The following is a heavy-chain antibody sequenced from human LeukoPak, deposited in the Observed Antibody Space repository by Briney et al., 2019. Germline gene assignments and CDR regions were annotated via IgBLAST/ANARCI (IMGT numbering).Heavy chain of an antibody. Sequence: GGSLRLSCAASGFTFSSYGMHWVRQAPGKGLEWVAVISYDGSNKYYADSVKGRFTISRDNSKNTLYLQMNSLRAEDTAVYYCARESSIIGGAFDIWGQGTMVTVSS. V-gene: IGHV3-30*03. D-gene: IGHD3-16*01. CDR3: ARESSIIGGAFDI. CDR1: GFTFSSYG. CDR2: ISYDGSNK. J-gene: IGHJ3*02.